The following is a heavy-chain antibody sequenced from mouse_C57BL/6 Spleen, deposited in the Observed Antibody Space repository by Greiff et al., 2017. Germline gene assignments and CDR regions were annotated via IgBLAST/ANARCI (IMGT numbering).Heavy chain of an antibody. D-gene: IGHD1-1*01. CDR2: INPNNGGT. V-gene: IGHV1-26*01. J-gene: IGHJ2*01. Sequence: VQLQQSGPELVKPGASVKISCKASGYTFTDYYMNWVKQSHGQSLEWIGDINPNNGGTSYNQKFKGKATLTVDKSSSTAYMELRSLTSEDSAVDYCARPSITTVVYFDYWGQGTTLTVSS. CDR3: ARPSITTVVYFDY. CDR1: GYTFTDYY.